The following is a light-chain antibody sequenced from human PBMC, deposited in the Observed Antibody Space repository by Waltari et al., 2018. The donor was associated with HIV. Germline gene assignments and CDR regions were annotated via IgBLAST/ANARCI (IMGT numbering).Light chain of an antibody. CDR1: SCNIGSNT. V-gene: IGLV1-44*01. CDR2: SNN. J-gene: IGLJ1*01. CDR3: AAWDDSLNGYV. Sequence: QSVLTQPPSASGTPGQRVTKPRSGSSCNIGSNTLNWYQQLPGTAPKLLIYSNNQRPSGVPDRFSGSKSGTSASLAISGLQSEDEADYYCAAWDDSLNGYVFGTGTKVTVL.